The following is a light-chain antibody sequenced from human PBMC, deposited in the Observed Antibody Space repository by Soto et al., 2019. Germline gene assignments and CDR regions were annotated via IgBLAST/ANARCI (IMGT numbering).Light chain of an antibody. CDR1: QGVISTD. CDR2: GAS. CDR3: QQYSNWPLT. J-gene: IGKJ4*01. Sequence: EIVLTQSPGTLSLSPGERATLSCRASQGVISTDLAWYQQRPGQAPRLLIYGASSRATGIPDRFSGSESGTDFTLTISSLQSEDSAVYSCQQYSNWPLTCGGGTKA. V-gene: IGKV3-20*01.